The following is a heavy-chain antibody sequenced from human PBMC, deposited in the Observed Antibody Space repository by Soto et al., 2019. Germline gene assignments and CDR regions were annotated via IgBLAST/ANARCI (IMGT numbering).Heavy chain of an antibody. CDR3: ARVKPGWYFDY. J-gene: IGHJ4*02. CDR1: GGSISSYY. V-gene: IGHV4-59*01. CDR2: IYYSGST. Sequence: SETLSLTCTVSGGSISSYYWSWIRQPPGKGLEWIGYIYYSGSTNYNPSLKSRVTISVDTSKNQFSLKLSSVTAADTAVYYCARVKPGWYFDYWGQGTLVTVSS.